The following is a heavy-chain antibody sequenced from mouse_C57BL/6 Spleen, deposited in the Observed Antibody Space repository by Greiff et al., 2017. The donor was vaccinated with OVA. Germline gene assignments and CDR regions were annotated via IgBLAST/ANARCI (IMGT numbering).Heavy chain of an antibody. V-gene: IGHV1-55*01. Sequence: QVQLKQPGAELVKPGASVKMSCKASGYTFTSYWITWVKQRPGQGLEWIGDIYPGSGSTNYNEKFKSKATLTVDTSSSTAYMQLSSLTSEDSAVYYCARVLYGSSPYYFDYWGQGTTLTVSS. CDR2: IYPGSGST. J-gene: IGHJ2*01. CDR3: ARVLYGSSPYYFDY. D-gene: IGHD1-1*01. CDR1: GYTFTSYW.